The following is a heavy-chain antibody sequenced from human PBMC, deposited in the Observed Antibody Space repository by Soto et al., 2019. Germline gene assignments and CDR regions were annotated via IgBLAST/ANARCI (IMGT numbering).Heavy chain of an antibody. J-gene: IGHJ5*02. CDR3: AREGVGGYGSGSYYNWFDP. D-gene: IGHD3-10*01. V-gene: IGHV6-1*01. CDR2: TYYRSKWYN. Sequence: PSQTLSLTCAISGDSVSSNSAAWNWIRQSPSRGLEWLGRTYYRSKWYNDYAVSVKSRITINPDTSKNQFSLQLNSVTPEDTAVYYCAREGVGGYGSGSYYNWFDPWGQGTLVTVSS. CDR1: GDSVSSNSAA.